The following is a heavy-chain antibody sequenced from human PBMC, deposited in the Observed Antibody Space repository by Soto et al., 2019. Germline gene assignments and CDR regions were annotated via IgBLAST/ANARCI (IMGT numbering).Heavy chain of an antibody. CDR3: AKDTGPN. CDR1: GFTFYNYA. J-gene: IGHJ4*02. CDR2: ISWNSNII. V-gene: IGHV3-9*01. Sequence: GGSLRLSCAASGFTFYNYAMHCVRPAPGKGLEWVSGISWNSNIIAYADSVKGCFTISRDNAKNSLYLQMNSLRAEDTAFYYCAKDTGPNWGQGTLVTVSS.